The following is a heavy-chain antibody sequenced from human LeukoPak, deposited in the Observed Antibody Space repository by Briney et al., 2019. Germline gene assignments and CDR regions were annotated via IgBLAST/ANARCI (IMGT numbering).Heavy chain of an antibody. Sequence: ASVKVSCKASGYTFTSYGISWVRQAPGQGLECMGWISAYNGNTNYAQKLQGRVTMTTDTSTSTAYMELRSLRSDDTAVYYCARAGYSNFRRTLYYFDYWGQGTLVTVSS. D-gene: IGHD4-11*01. CDR1: GYTFTSYG. J-gene: IGHJ4*02. CDR2: ISAYNGNT. CDR3: ARAGYSNFRRTLYYFDY. V-gene: IGHV1-18*01.